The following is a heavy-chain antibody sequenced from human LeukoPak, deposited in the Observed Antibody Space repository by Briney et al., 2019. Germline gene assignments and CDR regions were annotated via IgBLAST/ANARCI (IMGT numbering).Heavy chain of an antibody. Sequence: GGSLRLSCAASGFTFSSYSMNWVRQAPGKGLEWVSYISSSSSTIYYADSVKGRFTISRDNAKNSLYLQMNSLRAEDTAVYYCARDGLPVTGILWGQGTLVTVSS. CDR2: ISSSSSTI. J-gene: IGHJ4*02. D-gene: IGHD4-11*01. V-gene: IGHV3-48*01. CDR1: GFTFSSYS. CDR3: ARDGLPVTGIL.